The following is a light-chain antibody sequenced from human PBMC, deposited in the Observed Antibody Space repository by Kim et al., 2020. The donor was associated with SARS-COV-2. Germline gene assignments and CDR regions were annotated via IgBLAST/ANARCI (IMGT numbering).Light chain of an antibody. J-gene: IGKJ3*01. V-gene: IGKV1-39*01. CDR2: AAS. CDR3: QQTYISPFT. CDR1: QNIKSH. Sequence: ASVGDRVTITCRTSQNIKSHLNWYHQKPGRAPKLLIYAASTLQGGVPSRFSGGGSETDFTLTISSLQPEDFATYFCQQTYISPFTFGPGTKVDIK.